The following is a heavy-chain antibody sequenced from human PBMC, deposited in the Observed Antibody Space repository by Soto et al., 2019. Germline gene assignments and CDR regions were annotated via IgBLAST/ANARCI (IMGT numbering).Heavy chain of an antibody. D-gene: IGHD5-12*01. CDR2: IYYSGNT. J-gene: IGHJ4*02. Sequence: PSETLSLTCTVSGGSISSGFYYWSWIRQHPGKGLEWIGYIYYSGNTYYNPSLKSRVTISVDTSKNQFSLKLSSVTAADTAVYYCARGFWSESGYDYPYFDYWGQGTLVTVSS. CDR3: ARGFWSESGYDYPYFDY. CDR1: GGSISSGFYY. V-gene: IGHV4-31*03.